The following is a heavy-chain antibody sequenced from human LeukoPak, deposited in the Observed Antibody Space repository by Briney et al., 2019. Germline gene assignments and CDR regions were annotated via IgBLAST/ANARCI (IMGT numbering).Heavy chain of an antibody. V-gene: IGHV3-21*01. Sequence: NPGGSLRLSCAASGFTFSSYSMNWVRQAPGKGLEWVSSISSSSYIYYADSVKGRFTISRDNAKNSLYPQMNSLRAEDTAVYYCARDREGRFDYWGQGTLVTVSS. J-gene: IGHJ4*02. CDR2: ISSSSYI. CDR1: GFTFSSYS. CDR3: ARDREGRFDY.